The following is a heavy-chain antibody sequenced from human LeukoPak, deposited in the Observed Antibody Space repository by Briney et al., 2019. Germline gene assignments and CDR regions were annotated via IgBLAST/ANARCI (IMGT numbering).Heavy chain of an antibody. CDR3: AREVVSSPSYFDS. Sequence: GGSLRLSCAASGFTVSSSYMYWVRQAPGKGLEWVSFFYRGDSTYYAESVRGRFTISRDNSKNTLYLLMNSLIPKDTAVYYCAREVVSSPSYFDSWGQGTLVTVSS. J-gene: IGHJ4*02. D-gene: IGHD2-15*01. CDR2: FYRGDST. CDR1: GFTVSSSY. V-gene: IGHV3-53*01.